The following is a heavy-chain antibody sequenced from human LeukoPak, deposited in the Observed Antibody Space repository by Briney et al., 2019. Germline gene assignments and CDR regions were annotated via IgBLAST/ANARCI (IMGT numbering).Heavy chain of an antibody. Sequence: PGGSLRVSCAASGFTFSSYSMNWVRQARGKGLEWISYIGISSGNTKYADSVKGRFTISGDNAKNSLYLQMNSLRVEDTAVYYCARDHNYAFDNWGQGTLVTVSS. D-gene: IGHD1-1*01. V-gene: IGHV3-48*04. CDR2: IGISSGNT. CDR3: ARDHNYAFDN. CDR1: GFTFSSYS. J-gene: IGHJ4*02.